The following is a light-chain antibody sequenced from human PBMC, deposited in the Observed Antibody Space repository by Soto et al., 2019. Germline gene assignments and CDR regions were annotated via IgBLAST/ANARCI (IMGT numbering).Light chain of an antibody. Sequence: QSVLTQPPSVSGAPGQRVTISCTGSSSNIGAGYDVHWYQRLPGTAPKVLIYNNNNRPSGVPERFSGSKYGNSASLAITGLQAEDEADYYCQSYDSSLSGSYVFGTGTKLTVL. CDR3: QSYDSSLSGSYV. CDR2: NNN. CDR1: SSNIGAGYD. V-gene: IGLV1-40*01. J-gene: IGLJ1*01.